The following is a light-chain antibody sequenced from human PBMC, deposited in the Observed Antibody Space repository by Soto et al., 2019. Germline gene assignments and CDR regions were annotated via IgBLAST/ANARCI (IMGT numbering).Light chain of an antibody. J-gene: IGKJ1*01. CDR2: GAS. V-gene: IGKV3-20*01. CDR3: QQYGSSPPT. Sequence: EIVLTRSPGTLSLSPGERATLSCRASQSVPRSYLAWYQQKPGQAPRLLIYGASNRATGIPDRFSGSGSGTDFTLTISRLEPEDFALYYCQQYGSSPPTFGQGTKVDIK. CDR1: QSVPRSY.